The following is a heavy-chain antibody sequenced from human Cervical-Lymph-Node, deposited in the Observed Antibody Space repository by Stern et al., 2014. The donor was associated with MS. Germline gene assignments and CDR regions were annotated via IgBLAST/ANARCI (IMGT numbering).Heavy chain of an antibody. Sequence: VHLVESGAEVKKPGSSVKVSCKTSGGIFSTYTFTWVRQSPGQGLEWMGRILPVLGIVNYSQKFQDRVTITADKSTSTAYLELSSLTSEDTAIYYCARDTPRRGYYGMDVWGQGTTVTVSS. J-gene: IGHJ6*02. CDR2: ILPVLGIV. CDR3: ARDTPRRGYYGMDV. CDR1: GGIFSTYT. V-gene: IGHV1-69*09.